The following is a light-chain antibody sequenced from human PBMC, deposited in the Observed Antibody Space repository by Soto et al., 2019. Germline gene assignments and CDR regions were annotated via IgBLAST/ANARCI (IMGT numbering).Light chain of an antibody. V-gene: IGLV1-44*01. CDR1: SSNIGSKT. J-gene: IGLJ1*01. CDR2: GDN. Sequence: VLTQPPSASGTPGQRVTISCSGSSSNIGSKTVNWYQQLPGTAPKRLIYGDNNRPSGVPDRFSGSKSGTSASLAITGLQPEDEADYYCQSYDSSLTTFVFGTGTKVTVL. CDR3: QSYDSSLTTFV.